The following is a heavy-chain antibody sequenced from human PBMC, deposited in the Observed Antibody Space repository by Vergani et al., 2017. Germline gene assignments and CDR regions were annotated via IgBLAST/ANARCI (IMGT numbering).Heavy chain of an antibody. CDR3: ARRRYCSSTSCDNGGRAFYS. J-gene: IGHJ3*02. Sequence: EVQLVQSGAEVKKPGESLKISCKGSGYSFTSYWIGWVRQLPGKGLEWMWIIYPGDADTRYSPSFQGQVTISADKSISTAYLQWSSLKDSDTAMYYCARRRYCSSTSCDNGGRAFYSWGQGTMVTVSS. D-gene: IGHD2-2*02. CDR2: IYPGDADT. V-gene: IGHV5-51*03. CDR1: GYSFTSYW.